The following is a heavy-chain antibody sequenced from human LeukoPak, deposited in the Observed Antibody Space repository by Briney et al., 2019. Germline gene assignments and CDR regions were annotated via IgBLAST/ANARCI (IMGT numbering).Heavy chain of an antibody. CDR1: GGSISSYY. J-gene: IGHJ3*02. V-gene: IGHV4-59*01. D-gene: IGHD1-26*01. CDR2: IYYSGST. CDR3: ARPQVGATDAFDI. Sequence: PSETLSLTCTVSGGSISSYYWSWIRQPPGKGLEWIGYIYYSGSTNYNPSLKSRVTISVDTSKNQFSLKLSSVTAADTAVYYCARPQVGATDAFDIWGQGTMVTVSS.